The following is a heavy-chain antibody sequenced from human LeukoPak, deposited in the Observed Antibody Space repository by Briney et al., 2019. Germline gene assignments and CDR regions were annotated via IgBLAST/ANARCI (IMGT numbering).Heavy chain of an antibody. V-gene: IGHV3-11*01. J-gene: IGHJ3*02. CDR3: AREPLYNWNGHGSFEI. CDR2: ISSTSSTI. Sequence: GGSLRLSCTAPGFTFSDYYMSWIRQAPGKGLEWVSYISSTSSTIDYADSVKGRFTISRDNAENSLYLQMNSLKVDDTAVYFCAREPLYNWNGHGSFEIWGQGTMVTVSS. D-gene: IGHD1-1*01. CDR1: GFTFSDYY.